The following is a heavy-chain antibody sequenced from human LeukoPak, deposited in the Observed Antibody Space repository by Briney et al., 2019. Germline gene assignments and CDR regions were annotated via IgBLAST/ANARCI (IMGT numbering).Heavy chain of an antibody. J-gene: IGHJ4*02. V-gene: IGHV4-38-2*02. CDR3: ARSGYGSGSYLGRY. CDR1: GYSISSGYY. D-gene: IGHD3-10*01. CDR2: IYHSGSA. Sequence: SETLSLTCTVSGYSISSGYYWGWIRQPPGKGLEWIGNIYHSGSAYYNPSLKSRVTISVDTSKNQFSLKLSSVTAADTAVYYCARSGYGSGSYLGRYWGQGTLVTVSS.